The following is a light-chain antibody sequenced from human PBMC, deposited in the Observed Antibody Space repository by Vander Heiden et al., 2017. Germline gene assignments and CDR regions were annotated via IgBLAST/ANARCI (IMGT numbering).Light chain of an antibody. CDR2: KDS. V-gene: IGLV3-25*03. CDR3: QSADSSGTYEV. J-gene: IGLJ2*01. Sequence: SYELTQPPSVSVSTGQTARITCSGDALPKQYAYWYQQKPGQAPVLVIYKDSARPSGIPDRFSGSTSGTTVTLTISGVQAEDEADYYCQSADSSGTYEVFGGGTKLTVL. CDR1: ALPKQY.